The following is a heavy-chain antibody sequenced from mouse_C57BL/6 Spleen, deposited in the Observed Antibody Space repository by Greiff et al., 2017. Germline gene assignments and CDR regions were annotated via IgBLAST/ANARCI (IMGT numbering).Heavy chain of an antibody. CDR3: AREGQLRQFAY. CDR1: GYTFTSYW. D-gene: IGHD3-2*02. V-gene: IGHV1-69*01. Sequence: VQLQQSGAELVMPGASVKLSCKASGYTFTSYWMHWVKQRPGQGLEWIGEIDPSDSYTYYNQKFKGKSTLTVDKSSSTAYMQLSSLTSEDSAVYYCAREGQLRQFAYWGQGTLVTVSA. CDR2: IDPSDSYT. J-gene: IGHJ3*01.